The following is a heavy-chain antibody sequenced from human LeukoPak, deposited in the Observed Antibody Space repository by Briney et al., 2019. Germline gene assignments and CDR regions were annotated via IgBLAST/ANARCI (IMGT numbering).Heavy chain of an antibody. D-gene: IGHD5-18*01. CDR1: GASITSSNYY. J-gene: IGHJ4*02. V-gene: IGHV4-39*07. CDR2: IYSSGNT. CDR3: AGQGRIGYSYGY. Sequence: SETLSLTCAVSGASITSSNYYWGWVRQSPGKGLEWIGNIYSSGNTYYNPSLKSRVTISVDKSNSQFSLNLSSVTAADTGVYYCAGQGRIGYSYGYWGQGTLVSVSS.